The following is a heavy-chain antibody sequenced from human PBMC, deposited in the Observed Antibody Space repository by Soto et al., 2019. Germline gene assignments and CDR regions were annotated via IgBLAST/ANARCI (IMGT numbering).Heavy chain of an antibody. Sequence: GASVKVSCKASGYTFNSYGISWVRQAPGQGLEWMGWISVYNGKTKYAQKLQGRVTMTTDTSTSTAYMELRSLRSDDTAVYYCARIVGADRRWFDPWGQGTLVTVSS. J-gene: IGHJ5*02. V-gene: IGHV1-18*01. CDR3: ARIVGADRRWFDP. D-gene: IGHD1-26*01. CDR2: ISVYNGKT. CDR1: GYTFNSYG.